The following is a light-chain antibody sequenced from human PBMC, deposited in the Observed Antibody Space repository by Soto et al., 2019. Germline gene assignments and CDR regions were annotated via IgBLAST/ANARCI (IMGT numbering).Light chain of an antibody. CDR2: EAS. CDR1: QSISRW. J-gene: IGKJ1*01. V-gene: IGKV1-5*03. CDR3: YRYDTYFPWT. Sequence: DIQMTQSPSTLSASVGDRVTITCRASQSISRWLAWYQQKPGKAPKLLIYEASTLESGVPSRFSGSDSGKAVTLTITSMQPDEFANYYCYRYDTYFPWTFGQENQVEIK.